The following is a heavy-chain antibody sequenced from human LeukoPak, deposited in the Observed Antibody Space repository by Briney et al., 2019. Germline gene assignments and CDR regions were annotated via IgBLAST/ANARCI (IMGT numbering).Heavy chain of an antibody. Sequence: SETLSLTCTVSGGSISSYYWSWIRQPPGKGLEWIGYIYYSGSTNYNPSLKSRVTISVDTSKNQFSLKLSSVTAADTAVYYCARDHEGYYGSGRSYFDYWGQGTLVTVSS. J-gene: IGHJ4*02. CDR1: GGSISSYY. CDR3: ARDHEGYYGSGRSYFDY. CDR2: IYYSGST. D-gene: IGHD3-10*01. V-gene: IGHV4-59*01.